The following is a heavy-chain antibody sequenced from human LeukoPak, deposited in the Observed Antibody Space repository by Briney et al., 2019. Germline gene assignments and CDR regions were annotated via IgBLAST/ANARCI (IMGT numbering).Heavy chain of an antibody. CDR3: ARASGRLHDYGDYGDY. V-gene: IGHV1-69*06. J-gene: IGHJ4*02. D-gene: IGHD4-17*01. Sequence: SVKVSCKASGGTFSSHAISWVRQAPGQGLEWMGGIIPIFGTANYAQKFQGRVTITADKSTSTAYMELSSLRSEDTAVYYCARASGRLHDYGDYGDYWGQGTLVTVSS. CDR2: IIPIFGTA. CDR1: GGTFSSHA.